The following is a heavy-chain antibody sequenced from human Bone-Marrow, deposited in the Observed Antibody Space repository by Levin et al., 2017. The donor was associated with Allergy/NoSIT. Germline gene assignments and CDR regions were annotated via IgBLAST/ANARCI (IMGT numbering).Heavy chain of an antibody. CDR1: GGSFTSRDYY. J-gene: IGHJ6*02. Sequence: SETLSLTCTVSGGSFTSRDYYWGWVRQTPEKGLEWIGSIYFSGTTYYTPSLESRVTISLDTSRSQFFLPLKSVTAADTAVYYCASDKGIYDSGNYYYYGMDVWGQGTTVTVSS. CDR2: IYFSGTT. V-gene: IGHV4-39*07. CDR3: ASDKGIYDSGNYYYYGMDV. D-gene: IGHD3-10*01.